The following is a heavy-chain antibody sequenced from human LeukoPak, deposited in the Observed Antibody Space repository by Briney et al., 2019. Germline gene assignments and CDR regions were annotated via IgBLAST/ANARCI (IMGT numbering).Heavy chain of an antibody. J-gene: IGHJ4*02. CDR1: GGSISSYY. CDR3: ARVAEGDSSSSYYFDY. V-gene: IGHV4-59*01. CDR2: IYYSGST. D-gene: IGHD6-13*01. Sequence: SETLSLTCTVSGGSISSYYWSWIRQPPGKGLEWIGYIYYSGSTNYNPSLKSRVTISVDTSKNQFSLKLSSVTAADTAVYYCARVAEGDSSSSYYFDYWGQGTLVTVSS.